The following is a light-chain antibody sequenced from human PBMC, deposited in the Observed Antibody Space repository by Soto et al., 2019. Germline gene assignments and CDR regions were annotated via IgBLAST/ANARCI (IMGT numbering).Light chain of an antibody. CDR2: DVS. CDR1: SSDVGGYNY. V-gene: IGLV2-14*01. J-gene: IGLJ3*02. CDR3: SSYTSSSIWV. Sequence: QSALTQPASVSGSPGQSITISCTGTSSDVGGYNYVSWYQQHPGKAPKLMIYDVSHRPSGVSNRFSGSKSGNTASLTISGLQAEDEADYYCSSYTSSSIWVFGGGTKLTVL.